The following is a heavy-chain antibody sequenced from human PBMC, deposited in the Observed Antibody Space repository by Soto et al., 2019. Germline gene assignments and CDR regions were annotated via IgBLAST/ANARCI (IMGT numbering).Heavy chain of an antibody. CDR3: ARGDIDY. CDR1: GYTFTNYY. V-gene: IGHV1-46*01. Sequence: GASVKVSCKASGYTFTNYYVQWVRQAPGQGLEWMGVIHPDGGHTTYSQRFQDRVTMTRDTFTSTIYMELSSLRSEDTAVYYCARGDIDYWGQGPLVTVSS. CDR2: IHPDGGHT. J-gene: IGHJ4*02.